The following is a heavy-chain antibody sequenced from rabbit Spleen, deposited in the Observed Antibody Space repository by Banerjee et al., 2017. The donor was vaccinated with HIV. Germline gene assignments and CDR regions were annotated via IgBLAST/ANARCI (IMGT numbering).Heavy chain of an antibody. CDR2: IDTGSSGFT. CDR1: GVSFSSNHY. D-gene: IGHD1-1*01. Sequence: QSLEESGGDLVKPGASLTLTCTASGVSFSSNHYMCWVRQAPGKGLEWIACIDTGSSGFTYFATWAKGRFTCSKTSSTTVTLQMTRLTAADTATYFCARDTSSSFSSYGMDLWGQGTLVTVS. V-gene: IGHV1S40*01. J-gene: IGHJ6*01. CDR3: ARDTSSSFSSYGMDL.